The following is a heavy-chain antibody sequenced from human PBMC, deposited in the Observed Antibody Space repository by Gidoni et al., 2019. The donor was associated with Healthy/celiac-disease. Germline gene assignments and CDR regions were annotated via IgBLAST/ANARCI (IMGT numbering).Heavy chain of an antibody. D-gene: IGHD3-22*01. CDR1: GFTFSYYY. CDR2: ISSSGSTI. Sequence: QVQLVESGGGLVKPGGSLSLSCAASGFTFSYYYMSWIRQPPGKGLEWVSYISSSGSTIYYADSVKGRFTISRDNAKNSLYLQMNSLRAEDTAVYYCARDYYDSSGYYDAFDIWGQGTMVTVSS. J-gene: IGHJ3*02. CDR3: ARDYYDSSGYYDAFDI. V-gene: IGHV3-11*01.